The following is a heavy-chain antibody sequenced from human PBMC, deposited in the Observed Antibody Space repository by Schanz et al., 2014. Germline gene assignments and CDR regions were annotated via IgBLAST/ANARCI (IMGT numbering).Heavy chain of an antibody. CDR3: ASGEARVTSSGVVIAPMNV. CDR2: ISHDGYST. J-gene: IGHJ6*03. Sequence: EVQLVESGGGLVQPGGSLRLSCSASGFTFSIYAMHWVRQAPGKGLEYVSAISHDGYSTYYADSVKGRFTISSDKSKNTLYLQMSSLTTEDTAVFSCASGEARVTSSGVVIAPMNVWGKGTTVIVSS. V-gene: IGHV3-64D*06. D-gene: IGHD3-3*01. CDR1: GFTFSIYA.